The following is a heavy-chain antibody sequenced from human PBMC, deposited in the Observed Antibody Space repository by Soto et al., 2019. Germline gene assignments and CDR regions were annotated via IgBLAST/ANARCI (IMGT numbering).Heavy chain of an antibody. J-gene: IGHJ5*02. CDR3: ARAIIAVADSWVDP. V-gene: IGHV3-48*03. D-gene: IGHD6-19*01. CDR2: ISSSGNLI. Sequence: PGGSLRLSCAASGFTFSSYEMNWVRQAPGKGLEWISYISSSGNLIYYADSVRGRFTVSRDSAKNSLYLQMNSLRAEDTAVYYCARAIIAVADSWVDPWGQGTLVTVSS. CDR1: GFTFSSYE.